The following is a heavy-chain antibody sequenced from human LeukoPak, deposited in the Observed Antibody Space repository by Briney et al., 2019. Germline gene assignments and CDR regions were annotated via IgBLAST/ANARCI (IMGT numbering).Heavy chain of an antibody. CDR2: IYYSGST. D-gene: IGHD5-18*01. CDR3: ARQVGYSYGYFDY. CDR1: GGSISSYY. J-gene: IGHJ4*02. V-gene: IGHV4-59*08. Sequence: KASETLSLTCTVSGGSISSYYWSWIRQPPGKGLEWIGYIYYSGSTNYNPTLKSRVTISVDTSKNQFSLKLSSVTAADTAVYFCARQVGYSYGYFDYWGQGTLVTVSS.